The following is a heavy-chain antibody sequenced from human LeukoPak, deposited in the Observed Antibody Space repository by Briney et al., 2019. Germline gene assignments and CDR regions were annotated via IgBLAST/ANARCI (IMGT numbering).Heavy chain of an antibody. V-gene: IGHV3-48*01. CDR1: GVTLSSYA. CDR3: ARDSSSSFSTA. CDR2: ISSSSSTI. D-gene: IGHD6-6*01. J-gene: IGHJ4*02. Sequence: PGGSLRLSCAASGVTLSSYAMNWVRQAPGKGLEWVSYISSSSSTIYYADSVKGRFTISRDNAKNSLYLQMNSLRAEDTAVYYCARDSSSSFSTAWGQGTLVTVSS.